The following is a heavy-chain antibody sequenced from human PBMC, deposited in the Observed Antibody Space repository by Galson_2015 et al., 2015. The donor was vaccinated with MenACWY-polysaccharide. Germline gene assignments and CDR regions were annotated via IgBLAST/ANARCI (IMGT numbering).Heavy chain of an antibody. J-gene: IGHJ4*02. CDR2: ISASGSST. CDR3: AKDIAVPKPYYFDP. CDR1: GFTFGSYA. Sequence: SLRLSCAASGFTFGSYAMSWVRQAPGKGLEWVSGISASGSSTYYADSVKGRFTISRDDSKNTLYLQMNSLRAEDTAIYFCAKDIAVPKPYYFDPWGQGTLVTVSS. D-gene: IGHD6-19*01. V-gene: IGHV3-23*01.